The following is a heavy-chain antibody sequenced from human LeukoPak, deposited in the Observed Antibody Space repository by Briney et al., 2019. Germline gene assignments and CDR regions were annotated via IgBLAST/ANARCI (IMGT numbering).Heavy chain of an antibody. V-gene: IGHV3-74*01. CDR1: GFTFSSYA. J-gene: IGHJ6*02. Sequence: GGSLRLSCAASGFTFSSYAMSWVRQAPGKGLVWVSRINSDGSSTSYADSVKGRFTISRDNAKNTLYLQMNSLRAEDTAVYYCAKGDEFVVVPAAIRRYYYYGMDVWGQGTTVTVSS. CDR2: INSDGSST. D-gene: IGHD2-2*01. CDR3: AKGDEFVVVPAAIRRYYYYGMDV.